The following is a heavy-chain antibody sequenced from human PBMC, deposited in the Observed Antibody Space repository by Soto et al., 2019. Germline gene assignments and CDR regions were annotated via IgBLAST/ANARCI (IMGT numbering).Heavy chain of an antibody. D-gene: IGHD3-3*01. CDR3: ARGRFLAWVLSGWFEV. V-gene: IGHV1-2*02. Sequence: ASVKVSCKASGYGFDAYYMHWVRQAPGQGLEWMGWINPHSGGAKYAQKFQGRVTMTRDKATTTAHMELSRLTSDDTAVYYCARGRFLAWVLSGWFEVWGQGTIVTVYS. J-gene: IGHJ5*02. CDR2: INPHSGGA. CDR1: GYGFDAYY.